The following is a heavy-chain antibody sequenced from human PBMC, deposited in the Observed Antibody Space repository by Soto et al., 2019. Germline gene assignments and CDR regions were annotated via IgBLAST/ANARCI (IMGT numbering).Heavy chain of an antibody. D-gene: IGHD6-19*01. Sequence: GGSLRLSCAASGFTFSSYAMHWVRQAPGKGLEWVAVISYDGSNKYYADSVKGRFTISRDNSKNTLYLQMNSLRAEDTAVYYCARDLLYSSGWSTSSFDYWGQGTLVTVSS. J-gene: IGHJ4*02. CDR2: ISYDGSNK. V-gene: IGHV3-30-3*01. CDR1: GFTFSSYA. CDR3: ARDLLYSSGWSTSSFDY.